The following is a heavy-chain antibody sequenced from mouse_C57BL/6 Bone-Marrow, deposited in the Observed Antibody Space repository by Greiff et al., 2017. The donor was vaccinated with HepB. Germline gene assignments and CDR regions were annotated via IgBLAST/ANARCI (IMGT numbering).Heavy chain of an antibody. CDR2: IHPNSGST. Sequence: VQLQQPGAELVKPGASVKLSCKASGYTFTSYWMHWVKQRPGQGLEWIGMIHPNSGSTNYNEKFKSKATLTVDKSSITAYMQLSSLTSEDAAVYYCARRGYDHYYAMDYWGQGTSVTVSS. V-gene: IGHV1-64*01. D-gene: IGHD3-1*01. CDR1: GYTFTSYW. J-gene: IGHJ4*01. CDR3: ARRGYDHYYAMDY.